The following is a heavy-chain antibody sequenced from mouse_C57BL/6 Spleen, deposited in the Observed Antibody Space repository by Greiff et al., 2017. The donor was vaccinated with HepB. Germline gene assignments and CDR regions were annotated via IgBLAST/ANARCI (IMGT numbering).Heavy chain of an antibody. CDR1: GYAFTNYL. Sequence: VQLQQSGAELVRPGTSVKVSCKASGYAFTNYLIEWVKQRPGQGLEWIGVINPGSGGTNYNEKFKGKATLTADKSSSTAYMQLSSLTSEDSAVYFCARDWDEGDYWGQGTTLTVSS. D-gene: IGHD4-1*01. CDR2: INPGSGGT. V-gene: IGHV1-54*01. CDR3: ARDWDEGDY. J-gene: IGHJ2*01.